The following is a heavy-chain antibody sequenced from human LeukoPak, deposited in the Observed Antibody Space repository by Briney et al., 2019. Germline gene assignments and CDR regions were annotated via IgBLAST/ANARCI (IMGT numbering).Heavy chain of an antibody. J-gene: IGHJ4*02. V-gene: IGHV1-18*01. CDR2: ISAYNGDT. Sequence: ASVKVSCKASGFTFNRYGFNWVRQAPGQGLEWMGWISAYNGDTKYAQKFQDRLTMTTDTSTTTAYMELRSLRSDDTGVYYCSRDPSNTSGWYAWADYWGQGTLVTVSS. CDR1: GFTFNRYG. CDR3: SRDPSNTSGWYAWADY. D-gene: IGHD6-19*01.